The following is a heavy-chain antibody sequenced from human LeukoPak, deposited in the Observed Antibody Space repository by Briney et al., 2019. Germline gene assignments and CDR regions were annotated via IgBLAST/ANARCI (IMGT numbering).Heavy chain of an antibody. J-gene: IGHJ6*02. V-gene: IGHV3-30-3*01. Sequence: GRSLRLSCAASGFTFSSYAMHWVRQAPAKGLEWVSVISYDGSNKYYADSVKGRFTISRDNSKNTLYLQMNSLRAEDTAVYYCARAYDSSGYYYYYYGMDVWGQGTTVTVSS. CDR3: ARAYDSSGYYYYYYGMDV. CDR1: GFTFSSYA. D-gene: IGHD3-22*01. CDR2: ISYDGSNK.